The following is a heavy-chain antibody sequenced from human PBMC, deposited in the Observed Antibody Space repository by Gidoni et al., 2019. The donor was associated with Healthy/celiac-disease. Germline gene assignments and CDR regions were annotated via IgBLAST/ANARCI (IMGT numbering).Heavy chain of an antibody. D-gene: IGHD4-17*01. Sequence: EVQLVESGGGLVQPGRSLRLSCTASGFTFGDYAMSWFRQAPGKGLEWVGFIRSKAYGGTTEYAASVKGRFTISRDDSKSIAYLQMNSLKTEDTAVYYCTRDHNDYGDYPCYWGQGTLVTVSS. CDR3: TRDHNDYGDYPCY. CDR2: IRSKAYGGTT. J-gene: IGHJ4*02. V-gene: IGHV3-49*03. CDR1: GFTFGDYA.